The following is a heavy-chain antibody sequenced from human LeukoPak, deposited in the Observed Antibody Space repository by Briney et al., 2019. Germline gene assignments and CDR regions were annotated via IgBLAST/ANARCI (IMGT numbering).Heavy chain of an antibody. J-gene: IGHJ4*02. D-gene: IGHD5-24*01. V-gene: IGHV4-34*01. CDR2: INHSGST. CDR1: GGSFSGYY. Sequence: PSETLSLTCAVYGGSFSGYYWSWIRQPPGKGLEWIGEINHSGSTNYNPSLKSRVTISVDTSKNQFSLKLSSVTAADTAVYYCARLGWLQTRRHFDYWGQGTLVTVSS. CDR3: ARLGWLQTRRHFDY.